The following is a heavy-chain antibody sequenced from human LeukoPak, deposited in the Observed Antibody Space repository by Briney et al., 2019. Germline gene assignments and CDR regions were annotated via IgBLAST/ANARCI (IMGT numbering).Heavy chain of an antibody. V-gene: IGHV4-34*01. CDR2: IYSSGNT. D-gene: IGHD1-26*01. Sequence: PSETPSLTCAVYGGSFSGYYWGWVRQPPGKGLEWIGNIYSSGNTYYNASLKSRVTIYIDTSKNQFSLNLSSVTAADTAVYYCAKSGGSGLIDYWGQGTLVTVSS. CDR3: AKSGGSGLIDY. J-gene: IGHJ4*02. CDR1: GGSFSGYY.